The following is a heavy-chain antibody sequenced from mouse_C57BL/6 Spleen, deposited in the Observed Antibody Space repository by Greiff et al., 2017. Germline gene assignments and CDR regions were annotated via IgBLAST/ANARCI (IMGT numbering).Heavy chain of an antibody. Sequence: EVQRVESGPELVKPGASVKIPCKASGYTFTDYNMDWVKQSHGKSLEWIGDINPNNGGTIYNQKFKGKATLTVDKSSSTAYMELRSLTSEDTAVYYCARAGYGSSYEWYFDVWGTGTTVTVSS. V-gene: IGHV1-18*01. CDR2: INPNNGGT. CDR3: ARAGYGSSYEWYFDV. J-gene: IGHJ1*03. D-gene: IGHD1-1*01. CDR1: GYTFTDYN.